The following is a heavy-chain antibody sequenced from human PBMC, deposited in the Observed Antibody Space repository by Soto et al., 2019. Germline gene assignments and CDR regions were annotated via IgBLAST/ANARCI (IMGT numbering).Heavy chain of an antibody. J-gene: IGHJ6*01. Sequence: QVQLVQSGAEVKKPGASVKVSCKASGYTFTGYYMHWVRQAHGQGLEWLGWINPYSGGTNYAQKFQGRVTMTRETSIKTADMELCRLRSEDTAVYYCAGGNNWNHGGGRMDVWGQGTTVTVSS. CDR3: AGGNNWNHGGGRMDV. D-gene: IGHD1-20*01. CDR1: GYTFTGYY. V-gene: IGHV1-2*02. CDR2: INPYSGGT.